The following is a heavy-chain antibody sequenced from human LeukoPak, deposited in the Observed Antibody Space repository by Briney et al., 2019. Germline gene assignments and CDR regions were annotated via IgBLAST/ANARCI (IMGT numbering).Heavy chain of an antibody. D-gene: IGHD6-13*01. Sequence: ATVKVSCKASGYTFTSYDINWVRQATGQGLEWMGWMSPNSGNTGYAQKFQGRVTMTRNTSISTAYMELSSLRSEDTAVYYCARATLTLISSSWYFYYYYMDVWGKGTTVTVSS. CDR2: MSPNSGNT. CDR1: GYTFTSYD. V-gene: IGHV1-8*01. J-gene: IGHJ6*03. CDR3: ARATLTLISSSWYFYYYYMDV.